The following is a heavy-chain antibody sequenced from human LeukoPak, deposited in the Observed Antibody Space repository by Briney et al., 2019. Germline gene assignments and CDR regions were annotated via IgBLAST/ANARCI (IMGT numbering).Heavy chain of an antibody. CDR3: ARQHAGSRWFDP. CDR1: GYSISSGYY. D-gene: IGHD2-15*01. V-gene: IGHV4-38-2*02. J-gene: IGHJ5*02. CDR2: IYHSGST. Sequence: SETLSLTCTVSGYSISSGYYWGWIRQPPGQGLEWIGSIYHSGSTYYNPSLKSRVTISVDTSKNQFSLKLSSVTAADTAVYYCARQHAGSRWFDPWGQGTLVTVSS.